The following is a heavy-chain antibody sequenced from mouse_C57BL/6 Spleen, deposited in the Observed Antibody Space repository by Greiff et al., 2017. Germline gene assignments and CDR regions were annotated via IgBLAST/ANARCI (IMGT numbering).Heavy chain of an antibody. Sequence: QVQLQQSGAELVKPGASVKISCKASGYAFSSYWMNWVKQRPGKGLEWIGQIYPGDGDTNYNGKFKGTATLTADKSSSTAYMQLSSLTSEDSAVYFCARLGGTRYFDYWGQGTTLTVSS. D-gene: IGHD4-1*01. CDR1: GYAFSSYW. CDR3: ARLGGTRYFDY. CDR2: IYPGDGDT. V-gene: IGHV1-80*01. J-gene: IGHJ2*01.